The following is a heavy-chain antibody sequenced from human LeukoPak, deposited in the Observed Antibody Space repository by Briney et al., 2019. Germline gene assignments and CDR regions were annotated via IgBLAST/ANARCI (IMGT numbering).Heavy chain of an antibody. J-gene: IGHJ4*02. CDR3: ARQDGSSGSNY. Sequence: GEALQISCKGSGYSFSTYWIVWVRQMPGKGLEWMGIIYPGDSDTRYSPSFQGQVTISADKSISTAYLQWSSLKASDTAMYYCARQDGSSGSNYWGQGTLVTVSS. CDR1: GYSFSTYW. CDR2: IYPGDSDT. V-gene: IGHV5-51*01. D-gene: IGHD6-19*01.